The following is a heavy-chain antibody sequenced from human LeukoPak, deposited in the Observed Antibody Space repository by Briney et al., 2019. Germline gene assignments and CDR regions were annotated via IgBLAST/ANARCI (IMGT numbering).Heavy chain of an antibody. Sequence: PGGSLRLSCAASGFTFSSYAMSWVRQAPGKGLEWVSTISGSGGSTYYADSVKGRFTISRDNSKNTLYLHMNSLRAEDTAVYYCAKYDGVATNLYFDYWGQGTLVTVSS. CDR3: AKYDGVATNLYFDY. J-gene: IGHJ4*02. CDR2: ISGSGGST. CDR1: GFTFSSYA. D-gene: IGHD5-12*01. V-gene: IGHV3-23*01.